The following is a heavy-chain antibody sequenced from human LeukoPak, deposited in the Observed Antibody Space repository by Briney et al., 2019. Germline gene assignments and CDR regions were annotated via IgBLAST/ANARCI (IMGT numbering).Heavy chain of an antibody. CDR2: VNWNSGII. CDR1: GFIFDDYA. CDR3: APYWYGSGTSLGY. V-gene: IGHV3-9*01. Sequence: PGGSLRLSCAASGFIFDDYAMHWVRQVPGKGLKWVSGVNWNSGIIGYADSVKGRFTISRDNAKNSLYLQMNSLRVEDTAVYYCAPYWYGSGTSLGYWGQGTLVTVSS. J-gene: IGHJ4*02. D-gene: IGHD3-10*01.